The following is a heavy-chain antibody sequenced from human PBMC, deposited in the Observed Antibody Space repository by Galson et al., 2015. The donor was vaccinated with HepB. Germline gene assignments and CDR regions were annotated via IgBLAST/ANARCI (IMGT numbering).Heavy chain of an antibody. CDR2: IEEDGNTK. CDR3: ANFYHSSGWYAFDM. D-gene: IGHD3-22*01. V-gene: IGHV3-7*03. J-gene: IGHJ3*02. Sequence: SLRLSCAASGFTFSSYWMTWVRQAPGKGLEWVANIEEDGNTKNYVDSVKGRFTISRDNAKNSLYLQMNSLTAEDTAMYYCANFYHSSGWYAFDMWGQGTMVTASS. CDR1: GFTFSSYW.